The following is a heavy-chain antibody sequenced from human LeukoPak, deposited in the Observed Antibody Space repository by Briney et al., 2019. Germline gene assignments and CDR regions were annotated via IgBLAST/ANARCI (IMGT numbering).Heavy chain of an antibody. Sequence: GGSLRLSCAASGFSFSDSYMTWVRQAPGKGLEWVSIIYSGGSAFYADSVWGRFTISRDNSKKTLYLQMNRLRADDTAVYYCARAGDHYYGLDVWGQGTTVTVSS. CDR1: GFSFSDSY. V-gene: IGHV3-66*01. D-gene: IGHD5-24*01. J-gene: IGHJ6*02. CDR3: ARAGDHYYGLDV. CDR2: IYSGGSA.